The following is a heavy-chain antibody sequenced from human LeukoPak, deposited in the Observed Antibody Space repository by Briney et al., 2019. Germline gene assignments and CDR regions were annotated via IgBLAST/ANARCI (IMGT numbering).Heavy chain of an antibody. Sequence: SETLSLTCTVSGGSISSYYWSWIRQPPGKGLEWIGYIYYSGSTNYNPSLKSRVTISVDTSKNQFSLKLSSVTAADTAVYYCARDRYYDNAFDIWGQGTMVTVSS. CDR2: IYYSGST. J-gene: IGHJ3*02. V-gene: IGHV4-59*12. CDR1: GGSISSYY. D-gene: IGHD3-22*01. CDR3: ARDRYYDNAFDI.